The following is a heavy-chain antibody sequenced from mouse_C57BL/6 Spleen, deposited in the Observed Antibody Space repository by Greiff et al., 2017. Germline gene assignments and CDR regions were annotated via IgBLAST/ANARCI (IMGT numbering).Heavy chain of an antibody. CDR2: IHPNSGST. V-gene: IGHV1-64*01. J-gene: IGHJ1*03. CDR3: ARANWDRYFDV. D-gene: IGHD4-1*01. Sequence: QVQLQQPGAELVKPGASVKLSCKASGYTFTSYWMHWVKQRPGQGLEWIGMIHPNSGSTNYNEKFKSKATLTVDKSSSTAYMQLSSLTSEDSAVXYCARANWDRYFDVWGTGTTVTVSS. CDR1: GYTFTSYW.